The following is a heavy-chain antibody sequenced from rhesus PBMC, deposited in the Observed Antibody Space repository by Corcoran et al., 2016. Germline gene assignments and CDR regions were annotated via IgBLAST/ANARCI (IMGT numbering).Heavy chain of an antibody. CDR2: VNGNSGST. V-gene: IGHV4-80*01. D-gene: IGHD3-34*01. J-gene: IGHJ6*01. CDR1: GASFSSNW. Sequence: QVQLQESGPGLVKPSETLSLTCTVSGASFSSNWWSWIRQPPGKGLGWIWGVNGNSGSTNYNPSLKSRVTISKDASKNQFSLKLSSVTAADTAVYYCARELTGVIIMTWKSPYYGLDSWGQGVVVTVSS. CDR3: ARELTGVIIMTWKSPYYGLDS.